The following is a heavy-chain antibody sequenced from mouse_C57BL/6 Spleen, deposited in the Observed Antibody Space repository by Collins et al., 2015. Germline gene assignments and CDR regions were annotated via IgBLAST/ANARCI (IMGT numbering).Heavy chain of an antibody. J-gene: IGHJ2*01. D-gene: IGHD4-1*01. CDR2: ISYSGST. CDR3: VRNWVYFDY. Sequence: DVQLQESGPGLVKPSQSLSLTCTVTGYSITSDYAWNWIRQFPGNELEWMGYISYSGSTNYNPSLKSRISITRDTSKNQFFLQLNSVTTEDTATYYCVRNWVYFDYWGQGTTLTVSS. CDR1: GYSITSDYA. V-gene: IGHV3-2*02.